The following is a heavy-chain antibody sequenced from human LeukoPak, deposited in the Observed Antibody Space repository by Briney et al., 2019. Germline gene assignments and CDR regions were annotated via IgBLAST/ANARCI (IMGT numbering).Heavy chain of an antibody. Sequence: SETLSLTCAVSGGSISSGGYSWSWIRQPPGKGLEWIGYIYHSGSTYYNPSLKSRVTISVDRSKNQFSLKLSSVTAADTAVYYCARFHDYGGNRGFDYWGQGTLVTVSS. D-gene: IGHD4-23*01. V-gene: IGHV4-30-2*01. CDR3: ARFHDYGGNRGFDY. CDR2: IYHSGST. J-gene: IGHJ4*02. CDR1: GGSISSGGYS.